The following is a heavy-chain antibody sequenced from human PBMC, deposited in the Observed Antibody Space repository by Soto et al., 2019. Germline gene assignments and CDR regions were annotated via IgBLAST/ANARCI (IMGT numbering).Heavy chain of an antibody. CDR1: GGSISSAAYY. CDR3: ASVYSGYDYDAFDI. D-gene: IGHD5-12*01. J-gene: IGHJ3*02. CDR2: IYYSGST. V-gene: IGHV4-61*08. Sequence: PSETLSLTCTVSGGSISSAAYYWSWIRQHPGKGLEWIGYIYYSGSTNYNPSLKSRVTISVDTSKNQFSLKLSSVTAADTAVYYCASVYSGYDYDAFDIWGQGTMVTVSS.